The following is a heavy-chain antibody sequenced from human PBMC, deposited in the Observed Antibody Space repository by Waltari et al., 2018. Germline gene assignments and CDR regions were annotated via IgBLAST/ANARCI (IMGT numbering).Heavy chain of an antibody. CDR1: GYTFTSYD. D-gene: IGHD3-16*01. CDR2: MNPSRGNT. CDR3: ARVGGDRWSGWFDP. Sequence: QVQLVQSGAEVKKPGASVKVSCKASGYTFTSYDINWVRQATGQGLEWMGWMNPSRGNTGYAQKFQGRVTITADESTSTAYMELSSLRSEDTAVYYCARVGGDRWSGWFDPWGQGTLVTVSS. V-gene: IGHV1-8*03. J-gene: IGHJ5*02.